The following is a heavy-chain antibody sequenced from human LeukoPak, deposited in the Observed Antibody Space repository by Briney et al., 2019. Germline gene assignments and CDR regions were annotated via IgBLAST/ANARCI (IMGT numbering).Heavy chain of an antibody. CDR2: IYHSGST. CDR1: GGSISSSNW. J-gene: IGHJ4*02. D-gene: IGHD3-22*01. Sequence: SGTLSLTCAVSGGSISSSNWWRWVRQPPGKGLEWIGEIYHSGSTNYNPSLKSRVTISVDKSKNQFSLKLSSVTAADTAVYYCARGGCYDSSGYPEPLNYWGQGTLVTVSS. CDR3: ARGGCYDSSGYPEPLNY. V-gene: IGHV4-4*02.